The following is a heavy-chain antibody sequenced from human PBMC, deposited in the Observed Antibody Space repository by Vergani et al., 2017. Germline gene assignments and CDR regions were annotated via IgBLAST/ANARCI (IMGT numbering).Heavy chain of an antibody. D-gene: IGHD4-17*01. V-gene: IGHV1-69*12. CDR3: ASKTSDYVEFPLYYYGMDV. J-gene: IGHJ6*02. Sequence: QVQLVQSGAEVKKPGSSVKVSCKASGGTFSSYAISWVRQAPGQGLEWMGGIIPIFGTAKYAQKFQGRVTVTADESTSTAYMELSSLRSEDPAVYYCASKTSDYVEFPLYYYGMDVWGQGTTVTVSS. CDR2: IIPIFGTA. CDR1: GGTFSSYA.